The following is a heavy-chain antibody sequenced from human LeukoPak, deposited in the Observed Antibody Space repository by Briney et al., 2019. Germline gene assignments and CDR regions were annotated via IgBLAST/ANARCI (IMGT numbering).Heavy chain of an antibody. V-gene: IGHV4-39*07. D-gene: IGHD6-13*01. CDR3: ARATGYSRRFDYYFDY. CDR1: GGSISSSSYY. J-gene: IGHJ4*02. CDR2: IYYSGST. Sequence: SETLSLTCTVSGGSISSSSYYWGWIRQPPGKGLEWIGSIYYSGSTYYNPSLKSQLTISVDTSKNQFSLKLTSVTAADTAVYYCARATGYSRRFDYYFDYWGQGTLVTVSS.